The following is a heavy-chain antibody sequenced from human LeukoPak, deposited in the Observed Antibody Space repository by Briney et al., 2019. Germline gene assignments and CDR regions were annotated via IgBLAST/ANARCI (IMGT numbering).Heavy chain of an antibody. J-gene: IGHJ4*02. V-gene: IGHV4-59*08. Sequence: SETLSLTCTDSGGSISSYYWRWIRQPPGKELEGIGYIYYSGSTNYNPSLKSRVTISVDTSKNQVSLKLSSVTAADTAVYYCARSDICGSYRFLDYWGPRALVTVSS. CDR3: ARSDICGSYRFLDY. CDR1: GGSISSYY. CDR2: IYYSGST. D-gene: IGHD3-16*02.